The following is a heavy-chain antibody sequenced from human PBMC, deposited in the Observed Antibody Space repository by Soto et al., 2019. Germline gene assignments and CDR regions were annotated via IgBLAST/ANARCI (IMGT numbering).Heavy chain of an antibody. CDR2: IYYNGNT. D-gene: IGHD2-21*01. J-gene: IGHJ4*02. V-gene: IGHV4-39*01. CDR1: GVSLSSSSYY. Sequence: QLHLQESGPGLVKPSETLSLTCIVSGVSLSSSSYYWAWIRQPPGKGLEWIGYIYYNGNTYYDPSLKSPVTISLDTSKTEISLKLNSVTATDTAVYYCGRPDWTYYLLAINFWGQGTLATVSS. CDR3: GRPDWTYYLLAINF.